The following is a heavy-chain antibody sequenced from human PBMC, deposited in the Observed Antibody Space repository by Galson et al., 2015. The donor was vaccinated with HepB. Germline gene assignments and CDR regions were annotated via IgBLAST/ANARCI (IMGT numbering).Heavy chain of an antibody. CDR1: GYTFTGYY. CDR3: ARGAEWELLHPFDY. V-gene: IGHV1-2*04. Sequence: SVKVSCKASGYTFTGYYMHWVRQAPGQGLEWMGWINPNSGGTNYAQKFQGWVTMTRDTSISTAYMELSRLRSDDTAVYYCARGAEWELLHPFDYWGQGTLVTVSS. D-gene: IGHD1-26*01. CDR2: INPNSGGT. J-gene: IGHJ4*02.